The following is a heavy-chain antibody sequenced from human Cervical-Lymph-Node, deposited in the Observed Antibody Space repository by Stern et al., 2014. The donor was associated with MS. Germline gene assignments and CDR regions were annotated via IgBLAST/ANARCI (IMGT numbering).Heavy chain of an antibody. CDR1: GGSITSNGDS. CDR3: AREHNWNYFDL. D-gene: IGHD5-24*01. J-gene: IGHJ4*02. V-gene: IGHV4-30-2*01. CDR2: VYRGGRS. Sequence: QVQLQESGPGLVKPSQTLSLTCVVSGGSITSNGDSWSWIRQPPGNGLEWIGGVYRGGRSYYTPSLRIRLSMSVDQSKNQFSLRLTSVTAADTAVYFCAREHNWNYFDLWGQGTLVSVSS.